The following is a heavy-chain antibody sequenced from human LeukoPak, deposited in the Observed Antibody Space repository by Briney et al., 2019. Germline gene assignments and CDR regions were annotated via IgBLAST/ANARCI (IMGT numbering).Heavy chain of an antibody. J-gene: IGHJ6*02. V-gene: IGHV1-69*13. CDR1: GGTFSSYA. Sequence: SVKVSCKASGGTFSSYAISWVRQAPGQGLEWMGGIIPIFGTANYAQKFQGRVTITADESTSTAYMELSSLRSEDTAVYYCARPNRVVVVPAAMFYYYYYGMDVWGQGTTVTVSS. D-gene: IGHD2-2*01. CDR2: IIPIFGTA. CDR3: ARPNRVVVVPAAMFYYYYYGMDV.